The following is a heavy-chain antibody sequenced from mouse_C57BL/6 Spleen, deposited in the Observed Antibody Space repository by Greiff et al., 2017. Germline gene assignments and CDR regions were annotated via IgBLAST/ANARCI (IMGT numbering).Heavy chain of an antibody. J-gene: IGHJ2*01. D-gene: IGHD2-3*01. Sequence: EVQLQQSGPELVKPGASVKMSCKASGYTFTDYNMHWVKQSHGKSLEWIGYINPNNGGTSYNQKFKGKATLTVNQSSSTAYMELRSLTSEASAVYYCARSDGHCFDDWGQGTTLTVSS. V-gene: IGHV1-22*01. CDR2: INPNNGGT. CDR3: ARSDGHCFDD. CDR1: GYTFTDYN.